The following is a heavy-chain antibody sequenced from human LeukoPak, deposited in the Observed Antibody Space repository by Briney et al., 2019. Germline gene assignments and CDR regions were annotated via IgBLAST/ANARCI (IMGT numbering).Heavy chain of an antibody. CDR1: GGSFSDYY. J-gene: IGHJ6*03. CDR3: GRAGFGTAYNRFYYYMDV. V-gene: IGHV4-34*12. D-gene: IGHD3-16*01. Sequence: PSETLSLTCAVYGGSFSDYYWAWIRQPPGQGLEWIGQIFHSGIAHYNPSLKSRVTMSVDTSRSQFSVNLNSVTAADTAVYFCGRAGFGTAYNRFYYYMDVWGKGTTVTVSS. CDR2: IFHSGIA.